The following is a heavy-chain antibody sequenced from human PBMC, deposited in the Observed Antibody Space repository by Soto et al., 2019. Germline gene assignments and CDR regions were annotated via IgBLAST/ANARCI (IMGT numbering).Heavy chain of an antibody. CDR2: IDTAGVT. Sequence: PGGSLRLSCAASGFTFSTSDLHWVRQPTGQRPEWVSAIDTAGVTFYTDSVKGRFTISRDNARNSFYLQMNGLTAGDTAMYFCARARTIWDDALDLWGQGTMVTVSS. CDR1: GFTFSTSD. V-gene: IGHV3-13*01. D-gene: IGHD3-3*01. J-gene: IGHJ3*01. CDR3: ARARTIWDDALDL.